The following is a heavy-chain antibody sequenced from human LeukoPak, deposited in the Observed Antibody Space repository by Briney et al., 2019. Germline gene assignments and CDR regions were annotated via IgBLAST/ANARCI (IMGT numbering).Heavy chain of an antibody. CDR1: GFTFSSYG. CDR3: AKDQAYYDFWSGYYSGPVAFDI. V-gene: IGHV3-30*02. D-gene: IGHD3-3*01. J-gene: IGHJ3*02. Sequence: GGSLRLSCAASGFTFSSYGMHWVRQAPGKGLEWVAFIRYDGSNKYYADSVKGRFTISRDNSKNTLYLQMNSLRAEDTAVYYCAKDQAYYDFWSGYYSGPVAFDIWGQGTMVTVSS. CDR2: IRYDGSNK.